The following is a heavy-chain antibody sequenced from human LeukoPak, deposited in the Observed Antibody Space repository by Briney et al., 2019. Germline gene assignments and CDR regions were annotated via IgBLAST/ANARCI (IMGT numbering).Heavy chain of an antibody. V-gene: IGHV3-33*06. CDR3: AKDRTVTTHDYYFDY. Sequence: GGSLRLSCAASGFTFSSYGMHWVRQAPGKGLEWVAVIWYDRSNKYYADSVKGRFTISRDNSKNTLYLQMNSLRAEDTAVYYCAKDRTVTTHDYYFDYWGQGTLVTVSS. CDR2: IWYDRSNK. J-gene: IGHJ4*02. D-gene: IGHD4-17*01. CDR1: GFTFSSYG.